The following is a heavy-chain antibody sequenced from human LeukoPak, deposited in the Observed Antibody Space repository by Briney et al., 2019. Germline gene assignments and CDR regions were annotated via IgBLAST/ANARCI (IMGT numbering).Heavy chain of an antibody. CDR3: ARENGDSSEGG. V-gene: IGHV3-21*01. CDR1: GFTFSSYS. J-gene: IGHJ4*02. Sequence: GGSLRLSCAASGFTFSSYSMNWVRQAPGKGLEWVSSISSSSSYIYYADSVKGRFTISRDNAKNSLYLQMNSLRAEDTAAYYCARENGDSSEGGWGQGTLVTVSS. CDR2: ISSSSSYI. D-gene: IGHD3-22*01.